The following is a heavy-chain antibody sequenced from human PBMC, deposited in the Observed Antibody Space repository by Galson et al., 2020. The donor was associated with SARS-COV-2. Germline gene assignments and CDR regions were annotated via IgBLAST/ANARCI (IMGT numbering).Heavy chain of an antibody. Sequence: ESGPPLVKPTQTLTLTCTFSGFSLSTSGMCVNWIRQPPGKALEWLARIDWDEDKYYTTSLKTRLTISKDTSKNQVVLTMTNMDPVDTATYYCARIDSSGCRGNYWGQGTLVTVSS. CDR1: GFSLSTSGMC. J-gene: IGHJ4*02. CDR3: ARIDSSGCRGNY. D-gene: IGHD6-19*01. V-gene: IGHV2-70*11. CDR2: IDWDEDK.